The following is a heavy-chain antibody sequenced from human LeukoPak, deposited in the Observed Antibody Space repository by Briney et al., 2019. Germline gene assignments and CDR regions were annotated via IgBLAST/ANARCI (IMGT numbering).Heavy chain of an antibody. D-gene: IGHD1-1*01. CDR3: ARWNRMIDY. CDR2: ISYTGST. Sequence: SETLSLTCTVSGGSLSSYYWSWIRQPPGKGLEWIGYISYTGSTNYKPSLKSRVTISVDTSKNQFSLKLSSVTAADTAVYYCARWNRMIDYWGQGTLVTVSS. CDR1: GGSLSSYY. J-gene: IGHJ4*02. V-gene: IGHV4-59*01.